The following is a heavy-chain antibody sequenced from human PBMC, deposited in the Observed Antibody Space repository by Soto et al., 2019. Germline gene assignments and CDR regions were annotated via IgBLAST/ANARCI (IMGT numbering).Heavy chain of an antibody. CDR3: AKDRAVLRFLEWLSGFDF. Sequence: GGSLGLSCAASGFTFSDYYMSWIRQPPGKGLEWISYITSSGGTIYYADSVKGRFTISRDNAKNTLYLQMNDLRAEDTAVYYCAKDRAVLRFLEWLSGFDFWGQGTVVTVSS. CDR1: GFTFSDYY. D-gene: IGHD3-3*01. J-gene: IGHJ4*02. CDR2: ITSSGGTI. V-gene: IGHV3-11*01.